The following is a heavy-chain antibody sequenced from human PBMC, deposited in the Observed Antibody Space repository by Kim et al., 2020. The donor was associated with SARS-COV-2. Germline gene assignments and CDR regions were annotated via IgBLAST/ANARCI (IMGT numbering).Heavy chain of an antibody. CDR1: GGTFSSYA. Sequence: SVKVSCKASGGTFSSYAISWVRQAPGQGLEWMGGIIPIFGTANYAQKFQGRVTITADESTSTAYMELSSLRSEDTAVYYCARVAIVATVFYYFDYWGQGTLVTVSS. CDR2: IIPIFGTA. CDR3: ARVAIVATVFYYFDY. V-gene: IGHV1-69*13. D-gene: IGHD5-12*01. J-gene: IGHJ4*02.